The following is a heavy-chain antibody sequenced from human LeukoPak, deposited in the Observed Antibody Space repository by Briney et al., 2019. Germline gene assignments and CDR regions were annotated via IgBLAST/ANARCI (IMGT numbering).Heavy chain of an antibody. V-gene: IGHV4-4*07. CDR3: AREVYYYYMDV. CDR1: GGSFSGYY. Sequence: SETLSLTCAVYGGSFSGYYWSWIRQPAGKGLEWIGRIYTSGSTNYNPSLKSRVTMSVDTSKNQFSLKLSSVTAADTAVYYCAREVYYYYMDVWGKGTTVTVSS. CDR2: IYTSGST. J-gene: IGHJ6*03.